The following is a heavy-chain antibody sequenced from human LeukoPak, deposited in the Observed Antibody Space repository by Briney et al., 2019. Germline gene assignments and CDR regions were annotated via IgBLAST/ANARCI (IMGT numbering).Heavy chain of an antibody. CDR3: ARARPGNFWSGYPSDAFDL. CDR2: IGSRSTYI. J-gene: IGHJ3*01. D-gene: IGHD3-3*01. Sequence: PGGSLRLSCAASGFTFSSYSMNWVRQAPGKGLEWVSSIGSRSTYIYYADSVKGRFTFSRDNAKNSLYLQMNSLRAEDTAVYYCARARPGNFWSGYPSDAFDLWGQGTMVTVSS. CDR1: GFTFSSYS. V-gene: IGHV3-21*01.